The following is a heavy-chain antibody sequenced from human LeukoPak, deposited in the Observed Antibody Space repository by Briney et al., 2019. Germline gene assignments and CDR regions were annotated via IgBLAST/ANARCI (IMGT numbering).Heavy chain of an antibody. CDR1: GGSISSSSYY. Sequence: PSETLSLTCTVSGGSISSSSYYWGWIRQPPGKGLEWIGSIYYSGSTYYNPPLKSRVTISVDTSNNQFSLKLSSVTAADTAVYCWARLRVAVSDYWGQGPRVIVSA. V-gene: IGHV4-39*01. CDR2: IYYSGST. J-gene: IGHJ4*02. D-gene: IGHD6-19*01. CDR3: ARLRVAVSDY.